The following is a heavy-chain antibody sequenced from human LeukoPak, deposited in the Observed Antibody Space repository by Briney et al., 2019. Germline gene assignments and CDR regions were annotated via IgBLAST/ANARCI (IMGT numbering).Heavy chain of an antibody. V-gene: IGHV2-5*02. D-gene: IGHD3-3*01. J-gene: IGHJ5*02. CDR1: EFSRRTGGGG. CDR2: IYLDDDK. CDR3: VHNESFGFRSGYRSWFEI. Sequence: SGPTLVNPTQTLTLTCTFSEFSRRTGGGGVGWIRLPPRKALEWLTLIYLDDDKCYSPSLKSRLTITKDNSKNQVVLTMTNMDPVDTAQYYSVHNESFGFRSGYRSWFEISGQGTMVTVSS.